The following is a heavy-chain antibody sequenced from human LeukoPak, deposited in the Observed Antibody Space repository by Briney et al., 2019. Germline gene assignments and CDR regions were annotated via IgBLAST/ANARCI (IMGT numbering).Heavy chain of an antibody. CDR1: GYTISNYD. V-gene: IGHV1-8*01. J-gene: IGHJ3*02. CDR3: PGGGGWAEIGFDI. D-gene: IGHD6-19*01. CDR2: MRPTIPYT. Sequence: ASVKVSCKASGYTISNYDINWVRQAPGQGLEWMGWMRPTIPYTGYALKFQDRVTTTSDTSINTAFMELHSLTSEDTAVYYCPGGGGWAEIGFDIWGQGTVVTVSP.